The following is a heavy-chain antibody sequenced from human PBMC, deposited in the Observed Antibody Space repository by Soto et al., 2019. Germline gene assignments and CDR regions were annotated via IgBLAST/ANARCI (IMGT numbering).Heavy chain of an antibody. CDR3: ARKGSNGQYSGYEWFWFDP. CDR2: IYYSGST. D-gene: IGHD5-12*01. CDR1: GGSISSYY. V-gene: IGHV4-59*01. J-gene: IGHJ5*02. Sequence: SETLSLTCTVSGGSISSYYWSWIRQPPGKGLEWIGYIYYSGSTNYNPSLKSRVTISVDTSKNQFSLKLSSVTAADTAVYYCARKGSNGQYSGYEWFWFDPWGQGTLVTVSS.